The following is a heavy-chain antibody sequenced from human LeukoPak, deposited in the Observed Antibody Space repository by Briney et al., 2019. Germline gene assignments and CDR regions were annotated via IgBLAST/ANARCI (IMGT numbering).Heavy chain of an antibody. CDR2: IKQDGSEK. Sequence: HPGGSLRLSCAASGFTFSSYWMSWVRQAPGKGLEWVANIKQDGSEKYYVDSVRGRFTISRDNAKNSLYLQMNSLRAEDTAVYYCARDSGWSFYYYYGMDVWGQGTTVTVSS. CDR1: GFTFSSYW. CDR3: ARDSGWSFYYYYGMDV. D-gene: IGHD6-19*01. V-gene: IGHV3-7*01. J-gene: IGHJ6*02.